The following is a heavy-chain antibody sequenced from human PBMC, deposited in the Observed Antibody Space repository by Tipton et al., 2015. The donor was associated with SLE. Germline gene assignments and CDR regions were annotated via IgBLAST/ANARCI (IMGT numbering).Heavy chain of an antibody. J-gene: IGHJ4*02. CDR3: ARGGVVTLTQFDY. CDR2: IYYTGST. D-gene: IGHD3-10*01. Sequence: LSLTCTVSGGSVNSGGYYWSWIRQHPGKGLEWIGYIYYTGSTYYNPSLKSRVTISVDMSKNQFSLKLSSVTAADTAVYYCARGGVVTLTQFDYWGQGTQVTVSS. CDR1: GGSVNSGGYY. V-gene: IGHV4-31*03.